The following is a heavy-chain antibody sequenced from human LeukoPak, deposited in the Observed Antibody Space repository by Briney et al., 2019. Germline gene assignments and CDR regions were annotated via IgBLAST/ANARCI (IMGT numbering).Heavy chain of an antibody. D-gene: IGHD3-3*01. CDR2: IYYSGST. V-gene: IGHV4-59*06. CDR3: ARFSAPKSITIFGVVINSCFDY. J-gene: IGHJ4*02. Sequence: PSETLSLTCTVSGGSISSYYWSWIRQHPGKGLEWIGYIYYSGSTYYNPSLKSRVTISVDTSKNQFSLKLSSVTAADTAVYYCARFSAPKSITIFGVVINSCFDYWGQGTLVTVSS. CDR1: GGSISSYY.